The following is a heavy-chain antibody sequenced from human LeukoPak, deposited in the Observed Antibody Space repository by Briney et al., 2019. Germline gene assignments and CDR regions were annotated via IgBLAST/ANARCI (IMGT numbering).Heavy chain of an antibody. Sequence: GGSLRLSCAASGFTFSSYWMNWARQAPGKGLEWVSYISSSGSTIYYADSVKGRFTISRDNAKNSLYLQMNSLRAEDTAVYYCARGYCSGGSCYRRDYYYGMDVWGQGTTVTVSS. CDR3: ARGYCSGGSCYRRDYYYGMDV. CDR2: ISSSGSTI. CDR1: GFTFSSYW. V-gene: IGHV3-48*04. D-gene: IGHD2-15*01. J-gene: IGHJ6*02.